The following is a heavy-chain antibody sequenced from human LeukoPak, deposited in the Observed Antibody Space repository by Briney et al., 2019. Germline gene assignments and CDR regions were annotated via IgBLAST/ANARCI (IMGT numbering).Heavy chain of an antibody. CDR2: IWYDGSNK. CDR3: ARDDNIVAHNFDY. D-gene: IGHD5-12*01. CDR1: GFTFSSYG. Sequence: GGPLRLSCAASGFTFSSYGMHWVRQAPGKGLEWVAVIWYDGSNKYYADSVKGRFTISRDNSKNTLYLQMNSLRAEDTAVYYCARDDNIVAHNFDYWGQGTLVTVSS. J-gene: IGHJ4*02. V-gene: IGHV3-33*01.